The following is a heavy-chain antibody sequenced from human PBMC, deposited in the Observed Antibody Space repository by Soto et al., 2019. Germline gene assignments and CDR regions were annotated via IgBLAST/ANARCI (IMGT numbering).Heavy chain of an antibody. CDR3: XXXXXXXXXXXXYYFDY. J-gene: IGHJ4*02. V-gene: IGHV1-69*02. Sequence: QVQLVQSGAEVKKPGSSVKVSCKASGGTFSSYTISWVRQDPGQGLEWMGRIIPILGIADYAQKFQGRVTITXDXXTXXAXXXXXXXXXXXXXXXXXXXXXXXXXXXXXYYFDYWGQGTLVTVSS. CDR2: IIPILGIA. CDR1: GGTFSSYT.